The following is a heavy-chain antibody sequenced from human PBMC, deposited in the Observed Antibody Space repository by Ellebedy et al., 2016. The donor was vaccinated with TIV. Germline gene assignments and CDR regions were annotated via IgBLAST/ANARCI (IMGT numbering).Heavy chain of an antibody. CDR2: VYHIGNT. CDR3: ARGGDDSGSHVAH. Sequence: SETLSLXXTVSGGSLSSGDSYWNWIRQAPGKGLEWIGNVYHIGNTYYNPSLKSRVTISGDTSKNQFSLRLNSVIAADTAVYFCARGGDDSGSHVAHWGQGTLVTVSS. J-gene: IGHJ4*02. V-gene: IGHV4-30-4*01. CDR1: GGSLSSGDSY. D-gene: IGHD3-10*01.